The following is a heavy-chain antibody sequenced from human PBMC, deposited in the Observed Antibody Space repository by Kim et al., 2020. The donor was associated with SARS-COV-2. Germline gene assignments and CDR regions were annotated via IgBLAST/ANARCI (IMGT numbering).Heavy chain of an antibody. V-gene: IGHV1-69*04. CDR2: IIPILGIA. J-gene: IGHJ6*02. Sequence: SVKVSCKASGGTFSSYAISWVRQAPGQGLEWMGRIIPILGIANYAQKFQGRVTITADKSTSTAYMELSSLRSEDTAVYYCARDVSGYYYGMDVWGQGTTVTVSS. CDR1: GGTFSSYA. CDR3: ARDVSGYYYGMDV. D-gene: IGHD3-10*01.